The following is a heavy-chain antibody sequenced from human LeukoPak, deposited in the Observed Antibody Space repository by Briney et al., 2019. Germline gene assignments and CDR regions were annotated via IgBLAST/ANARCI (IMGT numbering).Heavy chain of an antibody. V-gene: IGHV4-34*01. CDR2: INHSGST. CDR1: GGSFSGYY. J-gene: IGHJ4*02. D-gene: IGHD5-24*01. CDR3: ARVPLQSVWFDY. Sequence: SETLSLTCAVYGGSFSGYYWSWIRQPPGKGLEWIGEINHSGSTNYNPSLKSRVTISVDTSKNQFSLKLSSVTAADTAVYYCARVPLQSVWFDYWGQGTLVTVSS.